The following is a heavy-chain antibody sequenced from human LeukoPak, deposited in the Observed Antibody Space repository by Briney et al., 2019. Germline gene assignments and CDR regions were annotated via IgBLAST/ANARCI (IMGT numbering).Heavy chain of an antibody. D-gene: IGHD1-1*01. CDR2: ISYDENNK. V-gene: IGHV3-30-3*02. CDR3: AKDFVRYNIQFDY. CDR1: RFSFRIYN. J-gene: IGHJ4*02. Sequence: GGSLRLSCTASRFSFRIYNLHWVRQAPGKGLEWVALISYDENNKYYADSVKGRFTISRDNSKNTLYLQMNSLRAEDTALYYCAKDFVRYNIQFDYWGQGALVTVSS.